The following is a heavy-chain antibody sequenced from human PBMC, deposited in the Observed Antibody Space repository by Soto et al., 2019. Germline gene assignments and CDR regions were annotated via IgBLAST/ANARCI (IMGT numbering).Heavy chain of an antibody. Sequence: QVQLVQSGAEVKKPGASVKVSCKASGYTFTGYYMHWVRQAPGQGLEWMGWINPNSGGTNYAQKFQGWVTMTRDTSISTAYMELSRLRSDDTAVYYCARGYIKVATGWSVLTYGMDVWGQGTTVTVSS. J-gene: IGHJ6*02. V-gene: IGHV1-2*04. CDR1: GYTFTGYY. CDR3: ARGYIKVATGWSVLTYGMDV. CDR2: INPNSGGT. D-gene: IGHD5-12*01.